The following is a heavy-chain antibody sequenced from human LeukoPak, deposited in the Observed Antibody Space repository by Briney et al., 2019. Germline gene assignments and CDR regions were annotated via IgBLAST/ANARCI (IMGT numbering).Heavy chain of an antibody. Sequence: SETLSLTCAVSGGSISSGYWWSWVRQPPGKGLEWIAEIHHSGSANYNPSLKSRVTISVAKSENRFSLKLTSVTAADTAIYYCARNGDYAIDYWGQGTLVTVSS. CDR3: ARNGDYAIDY. J-gene: IGHJ4*02. V-gene: IGHV4-4*02. CDR1: GGSISSGYW. D-gene: IGHD2-21*01. CDR2: IHHSGSA.